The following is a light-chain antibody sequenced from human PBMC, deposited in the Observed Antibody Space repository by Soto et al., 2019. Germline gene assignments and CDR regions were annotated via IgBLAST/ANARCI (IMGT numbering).Light chain of an antibody. V-gene: IGLV2-11*01. Sequence: LTQPRSVSGSPGQSVTISCTGTSSDVGGYNYVSWYQQHPGKAPKLMIYDVSKRPSGVPDRFSGSKSGNTASLTVSGLQAEDEADYYCCSSTGSNYLYVFGTGTKVTVL. J-gene: IGLJ1*01. CDR2: DVS. CDR1: SSDVGGYNY. CDR3: CSSTGSNYLYV.